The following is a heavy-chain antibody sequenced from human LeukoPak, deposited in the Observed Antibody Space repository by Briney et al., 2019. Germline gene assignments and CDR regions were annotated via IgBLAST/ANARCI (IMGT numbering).Heavy chain of an antibody. V-gene: IGHV4-39*07. CDR1: GGSISSSSYY. Sequence: SETLSLTCTVSGGSISSSSYYWGWIRQPPGRGLEWIGSIYYSGSTYYNPSLKSRVTISVDTSKNQFSLKLSSVTAADTAVYYCARGCRDSNYLCFDYWGRGTLVSVSS. D-gene: IGHD4-11*01. CDR3: ARGCRDSNYLCFDY. CDR2: IYYSGST. J-gene: IGHJ4*02.